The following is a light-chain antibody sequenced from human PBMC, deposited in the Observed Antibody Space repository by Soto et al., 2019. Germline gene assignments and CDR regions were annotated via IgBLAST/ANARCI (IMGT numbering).Light chain of an antibody. V-gene: IGKV3-15*01. CDR2: GAS. CDR1: QAVSIN. CDR3: QQYNNWPRT. Sequence: DILMTQSPVTLSVSPGERATLSCRASQAVSINLAWYQQKPGQAPRLLIYGASTRAAGIPARFSGSGSGTEFTLTISSLQSEDFAVYYCQQYNNWPRTFGPGTKVDFK. J-gene: IGKJ3*01.